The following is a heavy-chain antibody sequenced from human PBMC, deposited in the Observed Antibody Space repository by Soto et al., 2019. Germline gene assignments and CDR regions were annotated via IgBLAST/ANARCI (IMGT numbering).Heavy chain of an antibody. V-gene: IGHV3-21*01. CDR2: ISDSGHYI. D-gene: IGHD3-22*01. Sequence: PMGSLGLSCAASGFAFSTYGMNGVRQAPGKGLEWLSSISDSGHYIYYADSVKGRFTISRDNAKNSLFLQMNSLRGEDTAIYYCARSGLALPYSASHWFDPWGQGTLVTVSS. CDR3: ARSGLALPYSASHWFDP. J-gene: IGHJ5*01. CDR1: GFAFSTYG.